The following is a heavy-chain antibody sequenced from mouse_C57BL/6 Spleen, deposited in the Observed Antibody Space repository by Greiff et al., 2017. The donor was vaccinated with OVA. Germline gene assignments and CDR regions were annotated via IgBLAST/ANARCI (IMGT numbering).Heavy chain of an antibody. Sequence: EVKLVESGGGLVKPGGSLKLSCAASGFTFSDYGMHWVRQAPEKGLEWVAYISSGSSTIYYADTVKGRFTISRDNAKNTLFLQMTSLRAEDTAMYYCARGNLGSFDYWGQGTTLTVSS. V-gene: IGHV5-17*01. CDR1: GFTFSDYG. CDR2: ISSGSSTI. J-gene: IGHJ2*01. CDR3: ARGNLGSFDY. D-gene: IGHD4-1*01.